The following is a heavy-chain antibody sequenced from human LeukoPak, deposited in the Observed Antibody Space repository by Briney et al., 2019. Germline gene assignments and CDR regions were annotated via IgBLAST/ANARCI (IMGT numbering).Heavy chain of an antibody. CDR2: INPNSGGT. J-gene: IGHJ3*02. CDR1: GYTFTGYY. Sequence: ASVKVSCKASGYTFTGYYMHWVRQAPGQGLEWMGWINPNSGGTNYAQKFQGRVTMTRDTSISTAYMELSRLRSDDTAVYYCARPGGSGYPYDAFDIWGQGTMVTVSS. CDR3: ARPGGSGYPYDAFDI. D-gene: IGHD3-22*01. V-gene: IGHV1-2*02.